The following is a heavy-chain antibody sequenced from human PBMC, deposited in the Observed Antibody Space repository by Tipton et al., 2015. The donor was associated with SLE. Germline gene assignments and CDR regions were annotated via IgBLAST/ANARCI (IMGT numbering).Heavy chain of an antibody. Sequence: TLSLTCTVSGDSITNSNYNWGWIRQSPGKGLEWIGSISYSGDTNYHPSLMSRVTIPRDTSKNQFSLKLSFVTAADTAFYYCARIEDFWSGRIDYWGQGTLITVSS. CDR3: ARIEDFWSGRIDY. V-gene: IGHV4-39*07. J-gene: IGHJ4*02. CDR1: GDSITNSNYN. D-gene: IGHD3-3*01. CDR2: ISYSGDT.